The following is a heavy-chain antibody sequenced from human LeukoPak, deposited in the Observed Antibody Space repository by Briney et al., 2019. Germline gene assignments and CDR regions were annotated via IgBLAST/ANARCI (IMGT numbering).Heavy chain of an antibody. J-gene: IGHJ4*02. Sequence: ASVKVSCKASGGTFSSYAISWVRQAPGQGLDWMGRIIPIFGTANYAQKFQGRVTITTDESTSTAYMELRTLRSEDTAVYYCARDDDSSGYPPDYWGQGTLVTVSP. CDR3: ARDDDSSGYPPDY. CDR2: IIPIFGTA. CDR1: GGTFSSYA. D-gene: IGHD3-22*01. V-gene: IGHV1-69*05.